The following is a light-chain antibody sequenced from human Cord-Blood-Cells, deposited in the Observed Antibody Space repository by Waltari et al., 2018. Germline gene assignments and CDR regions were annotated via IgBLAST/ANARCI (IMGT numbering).Light chain of an antibody. J-gene: IGKJ5*01. CDR1: QSISSY. CDR2: AAS. CDR3: QQSYSTPPIT. Sequence: DIQMTQSPSSLSASVVDRVTITCRASQSISSYLNLYQLKPGKAPKLLIYAASSLQSGVPSRCSGSGSGTDFTLTISSLQPEDFATYYCQQSYSTPPITFGQGTRLEIK. V-gene: IGKV1-39*01.